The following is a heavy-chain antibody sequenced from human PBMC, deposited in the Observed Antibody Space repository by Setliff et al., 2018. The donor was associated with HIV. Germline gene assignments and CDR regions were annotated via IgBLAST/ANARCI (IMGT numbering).Heavy chain of an antibody. CDR1: GGSISNYY. D-gene: IGHD5-12*01. CDR3: ARGDSGYSGYDYFDY. V-gene: IGHV4-4*07. Sequence: SETLSLTCTVSGGSISNYYWSWIRQPAEKGLEWIGRIYSSGRTNYNPSLKSRVTISVDTSKNQFSLKLSSVTAADTAVYYCARGDSGYSGYDYFDYWGQGTLVTVSS. CDR2: IYSSGRT. J-gene: IGHJ4*02.